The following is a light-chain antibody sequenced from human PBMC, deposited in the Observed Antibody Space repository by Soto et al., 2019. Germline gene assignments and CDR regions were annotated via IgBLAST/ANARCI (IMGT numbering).Light chain of an antibody. CDR1: SSDIGTFNY. CDR3: STYLISSTSYV. CDR2: EVS. J-gene: IGLJ1*01. V-gene: IGLV2-14*01. Sequence: QSVLAQPASVSGSPGQSITISCTGTSSDIGTFNYISWYQQHPGKAPKVMLYEVSNRPAGASDRFSGSKSGNTASLTISGLQAEDEADYYCSTYLISSTSYVFGTGTKVTGL.